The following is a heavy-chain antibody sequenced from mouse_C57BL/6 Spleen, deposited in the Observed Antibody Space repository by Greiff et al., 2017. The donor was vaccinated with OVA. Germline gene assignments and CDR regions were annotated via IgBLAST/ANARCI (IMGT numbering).Heavy chain of an antibody. CDR1: GYTFTSYW. CDR2: IDPNSGGT. V-gene: IGHV1-72*01. D-gene: IGHD1-1*01. Sequence: VKLQQPGAELVKPGASVKLSCKASGYTFTSYWMHWVKQRPGRGLEWIGRIDPNSGGTKYNEKFKSKATLTVDKPSSTAYMQLSSLTSEDSAVYYCARPGSSYVHFDYWGQGTTLTVSS. J-gene: IGHJ2*01. CDR3: ARPGSSYVHFDY.